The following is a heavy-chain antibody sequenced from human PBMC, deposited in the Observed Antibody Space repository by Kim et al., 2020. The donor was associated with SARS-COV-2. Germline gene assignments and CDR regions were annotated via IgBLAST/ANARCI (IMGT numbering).Heavy chain of an antibody. CDR3: ARDYAYRNGWYDRDHYGMD. V-gene: IGHV1-18*01. CDR2: ISVYNGNI. J-gene: IGHJ6*01. Sequence: ASVKVSCKASGYTFTNYGISWVRQAPGQGLEWMGWISVYNGNINYAQKLQGRVTTTTDTTTSTAQMELRSLRSDDTAVSYCARDYAYRNGWYDRDHYGMD. CDR1: GYTFTNYG. D-gene: IGHD6-19*01.